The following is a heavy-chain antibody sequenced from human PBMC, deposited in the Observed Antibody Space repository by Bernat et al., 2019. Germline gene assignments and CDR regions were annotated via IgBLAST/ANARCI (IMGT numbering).Heavy chain of an antibody. J-gene: IGHJ4*02. V-gene: IGHV3-21*05. CDR3: ARAGGIAAAGTLDY. Sequence: VQLVESGGGVVQPGRSLRLSCAASGFTFSSYSMNWVRQAPGKGLEWVSYISSSSYIYYADSVKGRFTISRDNAKNSLYLQMNSLRAEDTAVYYCARAGGIAAAGTLDYWGQGTLVTVSS. CDR1: GFTFSSYS. CDR2: ISSSSYI. D-gene: IGHD6-13*01.